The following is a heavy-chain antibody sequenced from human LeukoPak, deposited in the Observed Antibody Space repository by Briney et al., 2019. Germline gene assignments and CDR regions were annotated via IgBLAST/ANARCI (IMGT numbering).Heavy chain of an antibody. Sequence: KPSETLSLTCTVSGGSISSYYWSWLRQSAGKGLEWLGRIYTSGSTNYNPSLKSRVTMSVDTSKNQFSLKLSSVTAADTAVYYCARNGGSGTYYDGSFDYWGQGTLVTVSS. J-gene: IGHJ4*02. CDR2: IYTSGST. D-gene: IGHD1-26*01. CDR1: GGSISSYY. V-gene: IGHV4-4*07. CDR3: ARNGGSGTYYDGSFDY.